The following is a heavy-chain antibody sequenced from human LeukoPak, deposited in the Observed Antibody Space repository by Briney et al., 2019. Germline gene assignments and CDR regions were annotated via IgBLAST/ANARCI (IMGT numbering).Heavy chain of an antibody. Sequence: GGSLRLSCAASGFTFSSYEMNWVRPAPGKGLEWVPYISSSGSTIYYADSVKGRFTISKNNAKNSLYLQMNSLRAEDTAVYYCASQDYRHYFDYWGQGTLVTVSS. CDR1: GFTFSSYE. J-gene: IGHJ4*02. V-gene: IGHV3-48*03. CDR3: ASQDYRHYFDY. D-gene: IGHD4/OR15-4a*01. CDR2: ISSSGSTI.